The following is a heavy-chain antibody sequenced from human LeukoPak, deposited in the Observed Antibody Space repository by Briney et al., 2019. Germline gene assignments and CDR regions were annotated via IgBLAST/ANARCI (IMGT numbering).Heavy chain of an antibody. V-gene: IGHV1-2*02. D-gene: IGHD3-22*01. Sequence: ASVKVSCKASGYTFTGYYMHWVRQAPGQGLEWMGWINPNSGGTNYAQKFQGRVTMTRDTSISTAYMELSRLRSDDTAVYYCARGTYYDSSGYYRYYFDYWGQGTLLTVSS. J-gene: IGHJ4*02. CDR3: ARGTYYDSSGYYRYYFDY. CDR1: GYTFTGYY. CDR2: INPNSGGT.